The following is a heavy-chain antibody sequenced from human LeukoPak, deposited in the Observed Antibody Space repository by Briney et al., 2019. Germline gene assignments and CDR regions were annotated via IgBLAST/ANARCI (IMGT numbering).Heavy chain of an antibody. Sequence: GGSLRLSCAASGFTVSSNYMSWVRQAPGKGLEWVSGIRANGVTAYYADSVKGRFTISRDNSKNTVYLQMNSLRVEDTAVYYCANDLGWIQLNLGRGQGTLVTVSS. CDR3: ANDLGWIQLNLG. V-gene: IGHV3-23*01. CDR1: GFTVSSNY. CDR2: IRANGVTA. D-gene: IGHD5-18*01. J-gene: IGHJ4*02.